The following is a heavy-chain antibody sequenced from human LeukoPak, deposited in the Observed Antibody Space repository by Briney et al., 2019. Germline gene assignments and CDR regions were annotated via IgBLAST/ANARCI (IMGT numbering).Heavy chain of an antibody. V-gene: IGHV4-34*01. Sequence: PSETLSLTCAVYGGSFSGYYWSWIRQPPGKGLEWIGEINHSGSTNYNPSLKSRVTISVDTSKNQFSLKLSSVTAADTAVYYCARETITIFGVVIPSWGQGTLVTVSS. CDR3: ARETITIFGVVIPS. CDR1: GGSFSGYY. J-gene: IGHJ4*02. CDR2: INHSGST. D-gene: IGHD3-3*01.